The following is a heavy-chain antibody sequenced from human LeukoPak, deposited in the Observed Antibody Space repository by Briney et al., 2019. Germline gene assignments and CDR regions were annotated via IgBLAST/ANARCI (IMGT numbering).Heavy chain of an antibody. D-gene: IGHD3-9*01. Sequence: PGASLRLSGAASGFTFSNYAMSWVRQAPGKGLEWVSAITGSGGNTYYADSVKGRFTISRDNSKNTVFLQMNSLRAEDTAVYYCAKWGDYDVLTGYYVSDCWGQGTLVTVSS. CDR2: ITGSGGNT. CDR3: AKWGDYDVLTGYYVSDC. J-gene: IGHJ4*02. V-gene: IGHV3-23*01. CDR1: GFTFSNYA.